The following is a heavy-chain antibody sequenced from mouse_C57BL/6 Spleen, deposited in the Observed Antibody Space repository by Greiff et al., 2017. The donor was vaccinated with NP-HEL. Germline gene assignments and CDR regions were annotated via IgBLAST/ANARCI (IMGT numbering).Heavy chain of an antibody. Sequence: VQLQQSGAELVRPGASVKLSCKASGYTFTDYYINWVKQRPGQGLEWIARIYPGSGNTYYNEKFKGKATLTAEKSSSTAYMQLSSLTSEDSAVYFCAREDYYGRSRGAMDYWGQGTSVTVSS. V-gene: IGHV1-76*01. CDR3: AREDYYGRSRGAMDY. CDR1: GYTFTDYY. J-gene: IGHJ4*01. CDR2: IYPGSGNT. D-gene: IGHD1-1*01.